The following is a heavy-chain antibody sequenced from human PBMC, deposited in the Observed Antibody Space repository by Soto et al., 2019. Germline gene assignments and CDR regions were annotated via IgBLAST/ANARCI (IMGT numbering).Heavy chain of an antibody. D-gene: IGHD3-10*01. V-gene: IGHV3-23*01. CDR2: ISGSGGST. CDR3: ANSGLGFATRPVDY. J-gene: IGHJ4*02. CDR1: AFTFSS. Sequence: EVQLLESGGGLVQPGGSLRLSCAASAFTFSSWVRQAPGKGLEWVSAISGSGGSTYYADSVKGRFTISRDNSKNTLYLQISSLRAEDTAVYYCANSGLGFATRPVDYWGQGTLVTVSS.